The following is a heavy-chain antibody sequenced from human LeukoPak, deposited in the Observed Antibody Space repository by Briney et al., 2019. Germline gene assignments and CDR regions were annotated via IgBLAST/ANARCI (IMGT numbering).Heavy chain of an antibody. Sequence: GRSLRLSCAASGSTFSSYGMHWVRQAPGMGLEWVAVIWYGGSNKYYADSVKGRFTISRDNSKNTLYLQMNSLRAEDTAVYYCANSYGPAAILEVYFQHWGQGTLVTVSS. V-gene: IGHV3-33*06. CDR1: GSTFSSYG. J-gene: IGHJ1*01. D-gene: IGHD2-2*02. CDR2: IWYGGSNK. CDR3: ANSYGPAAILEVYFQH.